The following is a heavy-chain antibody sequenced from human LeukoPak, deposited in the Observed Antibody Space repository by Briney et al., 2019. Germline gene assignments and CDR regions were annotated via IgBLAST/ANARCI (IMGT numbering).Heavy chain of an antibody. V-gene: IGHV4-59*12. CDR3: ARAVRFSSSWYPPYWYFDL. Sequence: SETLSLTCTVSGGSISSFYWSWIRQPPGKGLEWIGYIYYSGSTNYNPSLKSRVTISVDTSKNQFSLKLSSVTAADTAVYYCARAVRFSSSWYPPYWYFDLWGRGTLVTVSS. D-gene: IGHD6-13*01. CDR1: GGSISSFY. CDR2: IYYSGST. J-gene: IGHJ2*01.